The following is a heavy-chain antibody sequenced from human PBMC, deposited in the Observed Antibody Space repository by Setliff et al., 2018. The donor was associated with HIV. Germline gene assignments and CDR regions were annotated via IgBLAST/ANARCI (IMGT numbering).Heavy chain of an antibody. V-gene: IGHV4-34*01. CDR1: GGSFSAYY. D-gene: IGHD6-13*01. Sequence: LSLTCAVFGGSFSAYYWNWIRQTPGKGLEWIGEINHSGSTNYNPSLKSRVTISVDTSKDQFSLKLSSVTAADTAVYYCARGLGQQLGRFWYFDLWGRGALVTVSS. CDR3: ARGLGQQLGRFWYFDL. CDR2: INHSGST. J-gene: IGHJ2*01.